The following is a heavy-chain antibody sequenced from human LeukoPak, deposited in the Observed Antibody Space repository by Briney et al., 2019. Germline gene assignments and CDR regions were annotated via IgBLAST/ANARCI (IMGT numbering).Heavy chain of an antibody. J-gene: IGHJ6*02. CDR1: GGTFSSYA. Sequence: GASVTVSCTASGGTFSSYAISWVRQAPGQGLEWMGGIIPIFGTANYAQKFQGRVTITADESTSTAYMELSSLRSEDTAVYYCARGPYGPRPGYYYYYGMDVWGQGTTATVSS. D-gene: IGHD4/OR15-4a*01. V-gene: IGHV1-69*13. CDR2: IIPIFGTA. CDR3: ARGPYGPRPGYYYYYGMDV.